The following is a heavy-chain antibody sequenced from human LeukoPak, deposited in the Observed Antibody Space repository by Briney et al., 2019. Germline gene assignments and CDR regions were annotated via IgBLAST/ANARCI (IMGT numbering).Heavy chain of an antibody. Sequence: PGGSLRLSCAASGFTFSSYAMSWVRQAPGKGLEWVSAISGSGGSTYYADSVKGRFTISRDNSKNTLYLQMNSLRAEDTAVYYCAKGALRYFGWLLSYFDYWGQGTLVTVSS. J-gene: IGHJ4*02. CDR1: GFTFSSYA. CDR2: ISGSGGST. CDR3: AKGALRYFGWLLSYFDY. V-gene: IGHV3-23*01. D-gene: IGHD3-9*01.